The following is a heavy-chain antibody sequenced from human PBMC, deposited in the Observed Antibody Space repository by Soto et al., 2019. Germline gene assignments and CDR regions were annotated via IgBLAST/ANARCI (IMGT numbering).Heavy chain of an antibody. D-gene: IGHD2-15*01. J-gene: IGHJ4*02. CDR3: ASVKDIVVVVAAISSLDY. CDR1: GYSFTSYW. Sequence: GESLKISCKGSGYSFTSYWIGWVRQMPGKGLEWMGIIYPGDSDTRYSPSFQGQVTISADKSISTAYLQWSSLKASDTAMYYCASVKDIVVVVAAISSLDYWGQGTLDTVSS. V-gene: IGHV5-51*01. CDR2: IYPGDSDT.